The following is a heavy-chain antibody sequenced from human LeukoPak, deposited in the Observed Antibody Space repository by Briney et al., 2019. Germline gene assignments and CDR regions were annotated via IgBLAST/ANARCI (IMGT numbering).Heavy chain of an antibody. V-gene: IGHV4-59*01. D-gene: IGHD6-6*01. Sequence: PSETLSLTCTVSGDSISNYYWSWIRQPPGKGLEWIGHIHYSGSTNYNPSLKSRVTISIDTSRNQFSLKLSSVTAADTAMYFCARETYSSSPADYWGQGTLVTVSS. CDR2: IHYSGST. J-gene: IGHJ4*02. CDR1: GDSISNYY. CDR3: ARETYSSSPADY.